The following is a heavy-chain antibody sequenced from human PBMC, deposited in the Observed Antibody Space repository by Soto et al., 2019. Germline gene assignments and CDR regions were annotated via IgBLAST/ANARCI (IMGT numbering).Heavy chain of an antibody. D-gene: IGHD2-15*01. J-gene: IGHJ4*02. CDR1: GFSLSTSGVG. CDR3: AHLVVAGMTYYFDS. CDR2: IYWDDDK. Sequence: QITLKESGPTLVKPTQTLTLTCTFSGFSLSTSGVGVGWIRQPPGKALEWLTFIYWDDDKRNSPFLKSRLTITKATSKNQVVLTMHNMDPVDTATYYCAHLVVAGMTYYFDSWGQGTLVTVSS. V-gene: IGHV2-5*02.